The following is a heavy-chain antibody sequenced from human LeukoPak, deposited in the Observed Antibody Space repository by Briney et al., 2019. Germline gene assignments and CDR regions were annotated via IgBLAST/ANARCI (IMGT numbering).Heavy chain of an antibody. CDR1: GGSISSSSYY. J-gene: IGHJ4*02. CDR2: INHSGTT. CDR3: ARVGNCSSTSCYHFDY. V-gene: IGHV4-39*07. D-gene: IGHD2-2*01. Sequence: PSETLSLTCTVSGGSISSSSYYWSWIRQPPGKGLEWIGKINHSGTTNYNPSLKSRVTISVDTSKNQFSLKLSSVTAADTAVYYCARVGNCSSTSCYHFDYWGQGALVTVSS.